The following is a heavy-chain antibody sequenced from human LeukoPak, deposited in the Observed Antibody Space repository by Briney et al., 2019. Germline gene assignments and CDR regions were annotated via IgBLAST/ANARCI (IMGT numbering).Heavy chain of an antibody. CDR3: ARDRSGTYYTFDV. J-gene: IGHJ3*01. CDR1: GGSICGSF. D-gene: IGHD3-22*01. Sequence: SETLSLTCSISGGSICGSFWNWIRLSPEKGLEWIGYISYSGRTNYSPSLKSRVTISIDTSKNQLSLTLSSVTAADTALYYCARDRSGTYYTFDVWGQGTMVSVSA. CDR2: ISYSGRT. V-gene: IGHV4-59*13.